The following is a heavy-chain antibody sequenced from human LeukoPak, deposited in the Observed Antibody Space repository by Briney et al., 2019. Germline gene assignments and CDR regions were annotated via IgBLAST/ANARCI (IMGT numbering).Heavy chain of an antibody. CDR3: PRDSSGWQRGKYNWFDP. D-gene: IGHD6-19*01. J-gene: IGHJ5*02. V-gene: IGHV1-46*01. Sequence: GASVKVSCKASGYTFTSYYMHWVRQAPGQGLEWMGIINPSGGSTSYAQKFQGRVTMTRDMSTSTVYMELSSLRSEDTAVYYCPRDSSGWQRGKYNWFDPWGQGTLVTVSS. CDR2: INPSGGST. CDR1: GYTFTSYY.